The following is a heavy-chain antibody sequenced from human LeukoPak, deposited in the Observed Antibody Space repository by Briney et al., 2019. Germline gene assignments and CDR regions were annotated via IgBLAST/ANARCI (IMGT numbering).Heavy chain of an antibody. V-gene: IGHV4-39*01. D-gene: IGHD4-11*01. Sequence: SETLSLTCAVSGGSISGNSYYWGWIRQPPGKGLEWIGNMHYSGSTYYNPSLKSRVTISVDTSKNQFSVKLSSVTAADTAVYYCARRYWVDYTNYDLGYFDYWGQGTLVTVSS. CDR2: MHYSGST. CDR3: ARRYWVDYTNYDLGYFDY. CDR1: GGSISGNSYY. J-gene: IGHJ4*02.